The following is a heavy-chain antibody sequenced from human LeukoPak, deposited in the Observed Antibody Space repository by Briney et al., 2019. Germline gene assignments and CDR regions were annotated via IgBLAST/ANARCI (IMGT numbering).Heavy chain of an antibody. CDR2: IRGSGGRP. Sequence: GGSLRHSCGGSGFPFSSYAMGWVRQAPGKGVEWVSGIRGSGGRPEYVDSEKGRFTISRDNPKNTLFLQMNSLTVEDTAVYYCTRAGRLGYSSAWVASPRIYHHKGAWGKGTTVIVSS. V-gene: IGHV3-23*01. J-gene: IGHJ6*04. CDR1: GFPFSSYA. D-gene: IGHD6-19*01. CDR3: TRAGRLGYSSAWVASPRIYHHKGA.